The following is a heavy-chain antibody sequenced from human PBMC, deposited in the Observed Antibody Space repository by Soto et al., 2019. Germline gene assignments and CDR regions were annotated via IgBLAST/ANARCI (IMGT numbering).Heavy chain of an antibody. D-gene: IGHD5-18*01. Sequence: PSETLSLTCTVSGGSIRSGGYYWSWIRQHPGKGLEWIGYIYYSGSTYYNPSLKSRVTISVDTSKNQFSLKLSSVTAADTAVYYCARSGYSYGPNPLLYWGQGTLVTVSS. V-gene: IGHV4-31*03. CDR1: GGSIRSGGYY. CDR2: IYYSGST. CDR3: ARSGYSYGPNPLLY. J-gene: IGHJ4*02.